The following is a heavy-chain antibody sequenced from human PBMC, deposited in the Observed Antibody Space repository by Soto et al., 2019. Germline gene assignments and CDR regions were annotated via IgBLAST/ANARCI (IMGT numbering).Heavy chain of an antibody. CDR3: TRDPLSGSCVYYYGMDV. V-gene: IGHV3-49*04. D-gene: IGHD1-26*01. J-gene: IGHJ6*02. Sequence: GGSLRLSCTASGFTFGDYAMSWVRQAPGKGLEWVGFIRSKAYGGTTEYAASVKGRFTISRDDSKSIAYLQMNSLKTEDTAVYYCTRDPLSGSCVYYYGMDVWGQGTTVTVSS. CDR2: IRSKAYGGTT. CDR1: GFTFGDYA.